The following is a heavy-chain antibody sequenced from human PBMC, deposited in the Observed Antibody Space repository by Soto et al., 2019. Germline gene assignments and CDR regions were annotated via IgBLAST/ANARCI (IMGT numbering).Heavy chain of an antibody. Sequence: QVQLVESGGGVVQPVRSLRLSCEASGFTFSHYGMHWVRQAPGKGLEWVAVILNDGSRQHYADSVKGRLTISRDNSKNTLYLDMNSLRVEDTAVYYCARDDDYGDNGLDYWGQGTLVTVSS. CDR3: ARDDDYGDNGLDY. J-gene: IGHJ4*02. CDR1: GFTFSHYG. CDR2: ILNDGSRQ. D-gene: IGHD4-17*01. V-gene: IGHV3-33*01.